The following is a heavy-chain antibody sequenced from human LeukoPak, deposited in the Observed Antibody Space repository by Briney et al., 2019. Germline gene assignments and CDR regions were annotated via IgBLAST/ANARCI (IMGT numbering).Heavy chain of an antibody. J-gene: IGHJ6*03. CDR2: INPNSGGT. V-gene: IGHV1-2*02. Sequence: ASVKVSCKASGYTFTGYYMHWVRQAPGQGLGWMRWINPNSGGTNYAQKFQGRGTMTRDTSISTAYMELSRLRSDDTAVYYCARPRYMDVWGKGTTVTVSS. CDR3: ARPRYMDV. CDR1: GYTFTGYY.